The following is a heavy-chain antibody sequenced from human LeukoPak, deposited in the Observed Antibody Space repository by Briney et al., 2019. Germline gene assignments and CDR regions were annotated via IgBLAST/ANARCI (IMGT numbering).Heavy chain of an antibody. D-gene: IGHD3-10*01. CDR3: AKRYSDGGFDP. J-gene: IGHJ5*02. Sequence: PGGSLRLSCAASGFTFSSYGMHWVRQAPGKGLEWVAFIKYDGRNKYYADSVKGRFTVSRDNSKNTVFLQMNDLTIEDTAIYYCAKRYSDGGFDPWGQGTPVTVSS. CDR2: IKYDGRNK. CDR1: GFTFSSYG. V-gene: IGHV3-30*02.